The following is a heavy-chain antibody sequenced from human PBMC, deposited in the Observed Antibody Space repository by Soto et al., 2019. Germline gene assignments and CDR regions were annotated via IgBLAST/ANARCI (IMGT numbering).Heavy chain of an antibody. V-gene: IGHV3-53*01. CDR1: FTVSSNY. CDR3: ARADQYYYYGMDV. J-gene: IGHJ6*02. CDR2: IYSGGST. Sequence: FTVSSNYMSWVRQAPGKGLEWVSVIYSGGSTYYADSVKGRFTISRDNSKNTLYLQMNSLRAEDTAVYYCARADQYYYYGMDVWGQGTTVTVS.